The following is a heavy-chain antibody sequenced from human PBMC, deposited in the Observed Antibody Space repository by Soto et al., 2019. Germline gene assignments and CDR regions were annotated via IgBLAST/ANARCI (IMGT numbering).Heavy chain of an antibody. V-gene: IGHV3-72*01. CDR2: TRNKANSYTT. J-gene: IGHJ3*02. Sequence: GGSLRLSCAASGFTFSDHYMDWVRQAPGKGLEWVGRTRNKANSYTTEYAASVKGRFTISRDDSKNSLYLQMNSLKTEDTAVYYCARGPYYYDSSGYYAFDIGGQGTMVTVSS. CDR3: ARGPYYYDSSGYYAFDI. D-gene: IGHD3-22*01. CDR1: GFTFSDHY.